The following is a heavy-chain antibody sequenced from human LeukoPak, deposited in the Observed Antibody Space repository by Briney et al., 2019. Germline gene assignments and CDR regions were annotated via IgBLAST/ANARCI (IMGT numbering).Heavy chain of an antibody. V-gene: IGHV5-51*01. J-gene: IGHJ4*02. CDR3: ARQTAGYSYGSPFDY. CDR1: GYSFTSYW. D-gene: IGHD5-18*01. CDR2: IYPGDSDT. Sequence: GESLKISCKGSGYSFTSYWIGWVRQMPGKGLEWMGIIYPGDSDTRYSPSFQGQVTISADESISTAYLQWSSLKASDTAMYYCARQTAGYSYGSPFDYWGQGTLVTVSS.